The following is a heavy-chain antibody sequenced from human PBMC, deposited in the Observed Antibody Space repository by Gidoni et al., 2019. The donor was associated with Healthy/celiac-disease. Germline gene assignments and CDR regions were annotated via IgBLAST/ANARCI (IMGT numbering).Heavy chain of an antibody. D-gene: IGHD5-18*01. Sequence: EVQLLESGGGLVQPGGSLRLSCAASGFTFSSYAMSWVRQAPGKGLEWVSAIIGSGVSTYYADSVKGRFTISRANSKNTLYLQMNSLRAEDTAVYYCAKDPLGDTAMVGYDYWGQGTLVTVSS. CDR2: IIGSGVST. J-gene: IGHJ4*02. CDR3: AKDPLGDTAMVGYDY. V-gene: IGHV3-23*01. CDR1: GFTFSSYA.